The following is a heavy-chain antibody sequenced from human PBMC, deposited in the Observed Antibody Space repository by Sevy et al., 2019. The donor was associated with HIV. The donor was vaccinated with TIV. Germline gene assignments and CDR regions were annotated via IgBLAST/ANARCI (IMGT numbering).Heavy chain of an antibody. J-gene: IGHJ4*02. Sequence: ASVKVSCKASGGTFSSYAISWVRQAPGQGLEWMGRIIPIFGTANYAQKFQGTVTITADESTSTAYMELSSLRSEDTAVYYGAREYFYYGSGGLDYWGQGTLVTVSS. CDR3: AREYFYYGSGGLDY. V-gene: IGHV1-69*13. CDR2: IIPIFGTA. D-gene: IGHD3-10*01. CDR1: GGTFSSYA.